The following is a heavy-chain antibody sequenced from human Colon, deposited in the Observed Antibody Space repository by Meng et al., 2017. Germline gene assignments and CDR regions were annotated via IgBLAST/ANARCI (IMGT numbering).Heavy chain of an antibody. Sequence: QGQLQESGPGLVKPSQTLSLPCTVSGDSISSGNHYWSWSRQHPGKGLEWIGYFYFSGNTYYNPSLKSRVTISVDTSKNQFSLNLRSVTAADTAVYYCARYYYDSSGVTYFDPWGQGTLVTVSS. D-gene: IGHD3-22*01. CDR1: GDSISSGNHY. CDR3: ARYYYDSSGVTYFDP. J-gene: IGHJ5*02. CDR2: FYFSGNT. V-gene: IGHV4-31*03.